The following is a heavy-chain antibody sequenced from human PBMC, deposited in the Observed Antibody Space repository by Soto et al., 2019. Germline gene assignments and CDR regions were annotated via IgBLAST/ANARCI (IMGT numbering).Heavy chain of an antibody. CDR2: IYYSGST. Sequence: PSETLSLTCRVSVGSISSYYWSWIRQPPGKGLEWIGYIYYSGSTNYNPSLKSRVTISVDTSKSQFSLKLSSVTAADTAVYYCAKDSGYNYGYFRWFDPWGQGTLVTVSS. D-gene: IGHD5-18*01. V-gene: IGHV4-59*01. CDR1: VGSISSYY. CDR3: AKDSGYNYGYFRWFDP. J-gene: IGHJ5*02.